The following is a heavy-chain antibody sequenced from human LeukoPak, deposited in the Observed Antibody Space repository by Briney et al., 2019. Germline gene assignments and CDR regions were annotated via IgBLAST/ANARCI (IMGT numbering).Heavy chain of an antibody. CDR2: IYTSGTT. V-gene: IGHV4-4*07. CDR3: ARQSIVGAASDY. Sequence: PSETLSLTCSISGGSISSFYCNWMRQPAGKGLEWIGRIYTSGTTTYNPSLKSRVTMSVDTSKNQFSLKLSSVTAADTAVYYCARQSIVGAASDYWGQGTLVTVSS. D-gene: IGHD1-26*01. CDR1: GGSISSFY. J-gene: IGHJ4*02.